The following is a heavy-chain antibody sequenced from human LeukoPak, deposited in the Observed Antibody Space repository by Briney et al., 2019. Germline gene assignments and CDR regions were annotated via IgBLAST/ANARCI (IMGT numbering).Heavy chain of an antibody. D-gene: IGHD3-10*01. CDR1: GGTFSSYA. J-gene: IGHJ6*02. Sequence: ASVKVSCKASGGTFSSYAISWVRQAPGQGLEWMGGIIPIFGTANYAQKFQGRVTITADESTSTAYMELSSLRSEDTAVYYCARERLLWFGELSVGVYYYGMDVWGQGTTVTVSS. CDR3: ARERLLWFGELSVGVYYYGMDV. V-gene: IGHV1-69*13. CDR2: IIPIFGTA.